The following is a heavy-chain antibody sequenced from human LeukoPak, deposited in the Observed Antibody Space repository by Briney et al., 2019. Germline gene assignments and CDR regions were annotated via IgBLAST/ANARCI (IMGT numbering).Heavy chain of an antibody. CDR2: IYTGGNT. CDR1: GFTVDSNY. CDR3: AKDVGKWESLHFFDY. J-gene: IGHJ4*02. V-gene: IGHV3-53*01. Sequence: GGSLRLSCAASGFTVDSNYLSWVRQAPGKGLEWVSTIYTGGNTYYAASVKGRFTISRDDSRNTLYLQMNSLRGDDTAVYYCAKDVGKWESLHFFDYWGQGTLVTVSS. D-gene: IGHD1-26*01.